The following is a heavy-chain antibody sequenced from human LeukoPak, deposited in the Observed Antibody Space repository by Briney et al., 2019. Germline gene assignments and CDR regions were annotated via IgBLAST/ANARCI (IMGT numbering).Heavy chain of an antibody. CDR3: AKGSATTVVTIDY. CDR2: ISSDGSDK. Sequence: VKSLRLSCAASGFTFSSYGMHWVRQAPGKGLEWVAVISSDGSDKYYADSVKGRFTISRDNSKNTMYLQMNSLRDEDTAVYYCAKGSATTVVTIDYWGQGTLVTVSS. CDR1: GFTFSSYG. J-gene: IGHJ4*02. V-gene: IGHV3-30*18. D-gene: IGHD4-23*01.